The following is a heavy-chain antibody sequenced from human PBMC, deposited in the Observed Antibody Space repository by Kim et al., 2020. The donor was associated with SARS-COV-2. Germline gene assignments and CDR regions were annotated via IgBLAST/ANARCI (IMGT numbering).Heavy chain of an antibody. CDR1: GGSISSGGYY. CDR3: ARSPPAMWELQNTRGNWFDT. CDR2: IYYSGST. D-gene: IGHD1-26*01. V-gene: IGHV4-31*03. J-gene: IGHJ5*02. Sequence: SETLSLTCTVSGGSISSGGYYWSWIRQHPGKGLEWIGYIYYSGSTYYNPSLKSRVTISVDTSKNQFSLKLSSVTAADTAVYYCARSPPAMWELQNTRGNWFDTWGQRTLVTVS.